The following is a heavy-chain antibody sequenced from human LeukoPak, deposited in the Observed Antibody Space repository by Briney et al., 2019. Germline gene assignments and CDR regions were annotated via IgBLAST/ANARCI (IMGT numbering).Heavy chain of an antibody. CDR3: ARSIGGVCSCTSRKCYLVGLVV. D-gene: IGHD2-15*01. J-gene: IGHJ6*02. CDR1: GYTFTNYG. CDR2: INVYNGNT. V-gene: IGHV1-18*04. Sequence: ASVKVSFKAAGYTFTNYGINWVRQAPGQGLEWMGGINVYNGNTNYAQKLQGRVPVTADTCTNTSYMALCSLRTDDRAVYHCARSIGGVCSCTSRKCYLVGLVVWGQGTTVTVSS.